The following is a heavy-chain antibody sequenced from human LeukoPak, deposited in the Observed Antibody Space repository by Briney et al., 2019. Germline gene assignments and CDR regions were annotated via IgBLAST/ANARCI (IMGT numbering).Heavy chain of an antibody. CDR3: ARVRRHNWNDHMGTRDFDY. J-gene: IGHJ4*02. V-gene: IGHV4-59*12. CDR2: IYYSGST. Sequence: SDTLSLTCTVSGGSISSYYWSWIRQPPGKGLEWMGYIYYSGSTNYNPSLKSRVTMSVDTSKNQFSLKLSSVTAADTAVYYCARVRRHNWNDHMGTRDFDYWGQGTLVTVSS. D-gene: IGHD1-20*01. CDR1: GGSISSYY.